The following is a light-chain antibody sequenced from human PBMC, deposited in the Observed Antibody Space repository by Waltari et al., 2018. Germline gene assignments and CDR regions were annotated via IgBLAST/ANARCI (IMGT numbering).Light chain of an antibody. CDR2: QDT. CDR1: RLQEID. CDR3: QAWDSSTEV. Sequence: SYEVTQPPSVSVSPGPSAPITCAGARLQEIDTSWYQQKPGQSPVLVIYQDTKRPSGIPERFSGSNSGNSATLTISGTQAMDEADYYCQAWDSSTEVFGGGTRLTVL. J-gene: IGLJ2*01. V-gene: IGLV3-1*01.